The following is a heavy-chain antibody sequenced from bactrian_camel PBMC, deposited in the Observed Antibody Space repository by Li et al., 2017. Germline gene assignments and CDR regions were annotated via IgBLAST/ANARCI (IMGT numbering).Heavy chain of an antibody. V-gene: IGHV3-2*01. CDR2: IHSDGTSY. CDR3: ASSQALAACDNPLAYRY. CDR1: GYTYSSYY. J-gene: IGHJ4*01. D-gene: IGHD1*01. Sequence: HVQLVESGGGSVQAGGSLRLSCAASGYTYSSYYMSWVRQAPGKGLEWVSSIHSDGTSYVCADSVKGRFTISRDNAKNTVYLQMNSLKPEDTAMYYCASSQALAACDNPLAYRYWGQGTQVTVFS.